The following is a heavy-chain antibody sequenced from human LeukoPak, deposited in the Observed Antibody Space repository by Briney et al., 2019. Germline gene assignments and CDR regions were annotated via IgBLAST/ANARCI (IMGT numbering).Heavy chain of an antibody. D-gene: IGHD6-13*01. CDR3: AKQHQLDHSFDY. CDR1: GFTFDVYA. J-gene: IGHJ4*02. CDR2: ISGDGGST. Sequence: GGSLRLSCAASGFTFDVYAMHWVRQAPGKGLEWVSLISGDGGSTYYADSVKGRFTISRDNSKNSLYLQMNSLRTEDTALYYCAKQHQLDHSFDYWGQGTLVTVSS. V-gene: IGHV3-43*02.